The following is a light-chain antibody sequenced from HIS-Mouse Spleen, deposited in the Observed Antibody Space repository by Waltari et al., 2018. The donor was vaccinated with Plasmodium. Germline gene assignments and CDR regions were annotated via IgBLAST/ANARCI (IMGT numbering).Light chain of an antibody. Sequence: EIVLTQSPGTLSLSPGERATLSCRASQSVSSSYLAWYQQKPGQAPSHLIYGASSSATGIPDRCSGSRSGTDFTLTIRRLEPEDFAVYYCQQYGSSPLTFGGGTKVEIK. CDR3: QQYGSSPLT. V-gene: IGKV3-20*01. CDR1: QSVSSSY. J-gene: IGKJ4*01. CDR2: GAS.